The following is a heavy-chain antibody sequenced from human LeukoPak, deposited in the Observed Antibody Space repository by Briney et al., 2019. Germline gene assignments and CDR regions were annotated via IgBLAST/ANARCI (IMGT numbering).Heavy chain of an antibody. CDR2: ISSSGTYI. D-gene: IGHD2-2*01. V-gene: IGHV3-21*01. Sequence: GGSLRLSCAASGFTFSSYYLNWVRQAPGKGLEWVSSISSSGTYIYYTDSLKGRFTISRDNAKNSLYLQMNSLRAEDTAVYYCARDRAPFCSSTSCYEFAYWGQGTLVTVSS. CDR3: ARDRAPFCSSTSCYEFAY. CDR1: GFTFSSYY. J-gene: IGHJ4*02.